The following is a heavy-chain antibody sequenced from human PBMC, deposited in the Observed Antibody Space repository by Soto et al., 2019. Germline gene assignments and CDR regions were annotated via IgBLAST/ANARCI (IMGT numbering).Heavy chain of an antibody. CDR1: GFAFSSYA. D-gene: IGHD5-12*01. Sequence: QVQLVESGGGVVQPGRSLRLSCAASGFAFSSYAIHWVRQAPGKGLEWVTVISYDGGNKYYADSVKGRFTISRDNSKNTRYLQMHSLRAEDTAVYYCARGSRGYDFDYWGQGTLVTVSS. J-gene: IGHJ4*02. CDR2: ISYDGGNK. CDR3: ARGSRGYDFDY. V-gene: IGHV3-30-3*01.